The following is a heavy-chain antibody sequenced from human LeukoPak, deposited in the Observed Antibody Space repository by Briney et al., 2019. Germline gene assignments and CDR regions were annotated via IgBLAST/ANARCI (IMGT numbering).Heavy chain of an antibody. V-gene: IGHV3-30*18. CDR1: GFTFSSYG. Sequence: GRSLRLSCAASGFTFSSYGMHWVRQAPGKGLEWVAVISYDGSNKYYADSVKGRFTISRDNSKNTLYLHMNSLRAEDTAVYYCAKDPVPSTVTTFFRWFDPWGQGTLVTVSS. J-gene: IGHJ5*02. CDR3: AKDPVPSTVTTFFRWFDP. CDR2: ISYDGSNK. D-gene: IGHD4-17*01.